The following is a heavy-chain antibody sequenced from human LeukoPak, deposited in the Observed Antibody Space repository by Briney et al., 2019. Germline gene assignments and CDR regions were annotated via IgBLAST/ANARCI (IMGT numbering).Heavy chain of an antibody. CDR1: GGSISSSSYY. CDR2: IYYSGST. Sequence: PSETLSLTCTVSGGSISSSSYYWGWIRQPPGKGLEWIGSIYYSGSTYYNPSLKSRVTISVDTSKNQFSLKLSSVTAADTAVYYCAVRSTSFDPWGLGTLVTVSS. J-gene: IGHJ5*02. V-gene: IGHV4-39*01. CDR3: AVRSTSFDP. D-gene: IGHD3-10*01.